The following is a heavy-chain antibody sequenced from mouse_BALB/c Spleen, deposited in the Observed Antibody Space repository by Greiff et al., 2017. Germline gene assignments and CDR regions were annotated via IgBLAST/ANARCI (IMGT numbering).Heavy chain of an antibody. CDR1: GYTFTDYV. D-gene: IGHD3-1*01. J-gene: IGHJ3*01. CDR3: ARHGTARPFAY. V-gene: IGHV1-81*01. Sequence: QVQLQQSGPELVKPGASVKMSCKASGYTFTDYVISWVKQRTGQGLEWIGEIYPGSGSTYYNEKFKDKATLTADKSSSTVYMELSRLTSEDSAVYFCARHGTARPFAYWGQGTLVTVSA. CDR2: IYPGSGST.